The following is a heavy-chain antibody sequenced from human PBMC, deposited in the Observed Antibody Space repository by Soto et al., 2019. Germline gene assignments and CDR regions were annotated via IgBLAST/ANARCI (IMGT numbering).Heavy chain of an antibody. CDR3: ARARHYDFWSGYYPYYFDY. Sequence: SETLSLTCAVSGFSLISSNWLSWVRQPPGKGLEWIGEIYHSGSTNYDPSLKSRVTISVDKSKNQFSLKLSSVTAADTAVYYCARARHYDFWSGYYPYYFDYWGQGTRVTVSA. D-gene: IGHD3-3*01. V-gene: IGHV4-4*02. J-gene: IGHJ4*02. CDR2: IYHSGST. CDR1: GFSLISSNW.